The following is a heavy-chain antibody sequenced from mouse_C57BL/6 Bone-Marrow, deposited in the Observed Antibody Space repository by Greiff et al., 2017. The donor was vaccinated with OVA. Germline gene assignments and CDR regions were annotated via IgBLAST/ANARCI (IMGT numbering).Heavy chain of an antibody. Sequence: VQLKESGPGLVQPSQSLSITCTVSGFSLTSYGVHWVRQSPGKGLEWLGVIWSGGSTDYNAAFISRLSISKDNSKSQVFFKMNSLQADDTAIYYCASYYGSSYFWYFDVWGTGTTVTVSS. CDR2: IWSGGST. J-gene: IGHJ1*03. D-gene: IGHD1-1*01. CDR1: GFSLTSYG. V-gene: IGHV2-2*01. CDR3: ASYYGSSYFWYFDV.